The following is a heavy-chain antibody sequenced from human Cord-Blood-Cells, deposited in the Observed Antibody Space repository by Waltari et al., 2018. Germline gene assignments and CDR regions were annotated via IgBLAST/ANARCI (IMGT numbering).Heavy chain of an antibody. V-gene: IGHV4-34*01. CDR2: INHSGST. Sequence: QVQLQQWGAGLLKPSETLSLTCAVYGRSFSGYYWRWFRQQPGKGMVWIGEINHSGSTNYNPSLKSRVTISVDTSKNQFSLKLGSVTAADTAVYYCARASSLYCSSTSCYDAFDIWGQGTMVTVSS. CDR1: GRSFSGYY. J-gene: IGHJ3*02. D-gene: IGHD2-2*01. CDR3: ARASSLYCSSTSCYDAFDI.